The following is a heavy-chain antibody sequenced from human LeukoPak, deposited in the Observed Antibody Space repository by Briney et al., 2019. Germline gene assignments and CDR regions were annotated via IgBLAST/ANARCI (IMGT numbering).Heavy chain of an antibody. CDR2: ISSTSSTI. CDR3: ARALRSFYYDSSGYLDY. CDR1: GFTFSTYS. Sequence: GGSLGLSCAASGFTFSTYSMNWARQAPGKGLEWVSYISSTSSTIYYADSVKGRFTISRDNAKNSLSLQMNSLRAEDTAVYYCARALRSFYYDSSGYLDYWGQGTLVTVSS. D-gene: IGHD3-22*01. V-gene: IGHV3-48*01. J-gene: IGHJ4*02.